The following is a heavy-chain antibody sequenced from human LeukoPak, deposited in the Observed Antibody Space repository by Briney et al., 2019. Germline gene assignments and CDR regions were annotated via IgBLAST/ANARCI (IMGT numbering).Heavy chain of an antibody. CDR2: INPNSGGT. CDR3: ARVGMVRGAHQPYIYFDY. V-gene: IGHV1-2*02. J-gene: IGHJ4*02. Sequence: ASVKVSCKASGYTFTGYYMHWVRQAPGQGLEWMGWINPNSGGTNYAQKFQGRVTMTRDTSISTAYMELSRLRSDDTAVYYCARVGMVRGAHQPYIYFDYWGQGTLVTVSS. D-gene: IGHD3-10*01. CDR1: GYTFTGYY.